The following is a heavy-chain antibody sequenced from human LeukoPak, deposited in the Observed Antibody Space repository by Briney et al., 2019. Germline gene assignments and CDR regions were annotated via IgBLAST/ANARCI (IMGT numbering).Heavy chain of an antibody. J-gene: IGHJ4*02. CDR1: GGTFSSYA. CDR3: ARGDDSRGYYFDY. Sequence: SVKLSCKASGGTFSSYAISWVRQAPGHGLEWMGGVIPIFGTANYAQKFQGRVTITADESTSTAYMKLSSLRSEDTAVYYCARGDDSRGYYFDYWGQGTLVTVSS. CDR2: VIPIFGTA. V-gene: IGHV1-69*13. D-gene: IGHD3-22*01.